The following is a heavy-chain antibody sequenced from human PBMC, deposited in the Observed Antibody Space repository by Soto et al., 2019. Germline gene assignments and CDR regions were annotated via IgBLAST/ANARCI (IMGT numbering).Heavy chain of an antibody. D-gene: IGHD2-2*01. CDR3: ARDQVPAALLGWFDP. V-gene: IGHV3-21*01. Sequence: GGSLRLSCAASGFTFSSYSMNWVRQAPGKGLEWVSSISSSSSYIYYADSVKGRFTISRDNAKNSLYLQMNSLRAEDTAVYYCARDQVPAALLGWFDPWGQGTLVTVSS. CDR2: ISSSSSYI. J-gene: IGHJ5*02. CDR1: GFTFSSYS.